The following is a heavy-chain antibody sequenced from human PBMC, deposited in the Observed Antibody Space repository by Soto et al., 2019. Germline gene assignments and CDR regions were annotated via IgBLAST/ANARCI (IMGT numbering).Heavy chain of an antibody. CDR1: GGSFSGYY. CDR3: ARTGDTAIPFDY. D-gene: IGHD5-18*01. V-gene: IGHV4-34*01. J-gene: IGHJ4*02. CDR2: INHSGST. Sequence: QVQLQQWGAGLLKPSETLSLTCAVYGGSFSGYYWSWIRQPPGKGLEWIGEINHSGSTNYNPSLKTRVTISVDTSKNQFSLKLSSVTAADTAVYYCARTGDTAIPFDYWGQGTLVTVSS.